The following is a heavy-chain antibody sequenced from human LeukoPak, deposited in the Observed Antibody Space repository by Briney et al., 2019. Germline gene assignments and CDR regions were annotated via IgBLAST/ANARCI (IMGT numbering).Heavy chain of an antibody. CDR3: ARAPDYGDYVGAFDI. J-gene: IGHJ3*02. V-gene: IGHV1-46*01. CDR2: INPSGGST. CDR1: GYTFTSHF. Sequence: ASVKVSCKASGYTFTSHFMRWMRQAPGQGLEWMGIINPSGGSTNYAQKFQGRVTITADKSTSTAYMELSSLRSEDTAVYYCARAPDYGDYVGAFDIWGQGTMVTVSS. D-gene: IGHD4-17*01.